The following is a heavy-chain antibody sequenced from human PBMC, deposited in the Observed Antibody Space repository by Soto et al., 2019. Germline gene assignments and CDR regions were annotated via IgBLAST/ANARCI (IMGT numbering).Heavy chain of an antibody. CDR1: GFTFSSYS. Sequence: GGSLRLSCAASGFTFSSYSMSWVRQAPGKGLEWVSSISSSSSYIYYADSVKGRFTISRDNAKNSLYLQMNSLRAEDTAVYYCARDRGIDGYNSFSSANWGQGTLVTVSS. D-gene: IGHD5-12*01. CDR3: ARDRGIDGYNSFSSAN. V-gene: IGHV3-21*01. J-gene: IGHJ4*02. CDR2: ISSSSSYI.